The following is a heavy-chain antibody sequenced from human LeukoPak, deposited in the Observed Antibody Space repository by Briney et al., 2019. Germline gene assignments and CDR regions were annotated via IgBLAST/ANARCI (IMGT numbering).Heavy chain of an antibody. CDR2: ITWNGGST. CDR3: ARQNEDIVVVPAATPYYYYMDV. J-gene: IGHJ6*03. Sequence: PGGSLRLSCAASGFAFEDHGMSWVRQAPGKGLEWVSGITWNGGSTTYADSVKGRFTISRDNAKNSLYLQMNGLSAEDTALYYCARQNEDIVVVPAATPYYYYMDVWGKGTTVTVSS. CDR1: GFAFEDHG. V-gene: IGHV3-20*04. D-gene: IGHD2-2*01.